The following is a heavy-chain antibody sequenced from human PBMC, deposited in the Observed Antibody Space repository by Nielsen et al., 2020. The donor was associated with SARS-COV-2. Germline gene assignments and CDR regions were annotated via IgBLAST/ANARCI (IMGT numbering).Heavy chain of an antibody. D-gene: IGHD6-19*01. J-gene: IGHJ6*02. Sequence: GESLKISCAASGFTFSSYAMSWVRQAPGKGLEWVSAISGSGGSTYYADSVKGRFTISRDNSKNTLYLQMNSLRAEDTAVYYCARDRSPVAGGMDVWGQGTTVTVSS. CDR2: ISGSGGST. V-gene: IGHV3-23*01. CDR3: ARDRSPVAGGMDV. CDR1: GFTFSSYA.